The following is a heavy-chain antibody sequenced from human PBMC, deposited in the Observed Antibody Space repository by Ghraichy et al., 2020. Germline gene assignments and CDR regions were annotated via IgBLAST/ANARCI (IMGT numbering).Heavy chain of an antibody. CDR3: AREGYQLDHAFDI. CDR1: GFTFSNYA. Sequence: GGSLRLSCAASGFTFSNYAMHWVRQAPGKGLEWVAVISYDGGNEYYGDSVKGRFSISRDNSKNTLYLQMNSLRPEDTAVYHCAREGYQLDHAFDIWGQGTRVIVSS. J-gene: IGHJ3*02. V-gene: IGHV3-30*04. D-gene: IGHD6-6*01. CDR2: ISYDGGNE.